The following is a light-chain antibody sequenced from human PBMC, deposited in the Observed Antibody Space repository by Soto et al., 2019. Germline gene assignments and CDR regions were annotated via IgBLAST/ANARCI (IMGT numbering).Light chain of an antibody. CDR1: QSISSY. CDR2: AAS. J-gene: IGKJ1*01. V-gene: IGKV1-39*01. Sequence: DIQMTPSQSSLSASVGDRVNITCRASQSISSYLNWYQQKPGKAPKLLIYAASSLQSGVPSRFSGSGSGTDFTLTISSLQPEDVATYYCQQYDSAPWTFGQGTKVAIK. CDR3: QQYDSAPWT.